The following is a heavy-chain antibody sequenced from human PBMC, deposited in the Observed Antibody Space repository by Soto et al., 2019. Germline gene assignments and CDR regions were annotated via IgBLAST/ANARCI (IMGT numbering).Heavy chain of an antibody. CDR3: ARGDGYIFDC. V-gene: IGHV1-8*01. CDR1: GYSFTSYD. J-gene: IGHJ4*02. Sequence: ASVKVSCKASGYSFTSYDINWVRQATGQGLEWMGWMNPNSGNTGYAQKFQGRVTMTRNTSISTAYMELSSLRSDDTAVYSCARGDGYIFDCWGQGTLVTVSS. CDR2: MNPNSGNT. D-gene: IGHD5-12*01.